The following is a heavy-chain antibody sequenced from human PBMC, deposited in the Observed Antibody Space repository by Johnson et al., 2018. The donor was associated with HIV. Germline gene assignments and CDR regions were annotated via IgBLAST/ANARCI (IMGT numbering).Heavy chain of an antibody. CDR2: IYSGGST. J-gene: IGHJ3*02. CDR1: GFTVSSNY. Sequence: MLLVESGGGLIQPGGSMRLSCVASGFTVSSNYMNWVRQAPGKGLEWVSVIYSGGSTYYADSVQGRFTISRDNSKNTLYLQMNSLRAEDTALYYCARAVGGSYHDAFDSWGQGTMVTVSS. D-gene: IGHD1-26*01. V-gene: IGHV3-53*01. CDR3: ARAVGGSYHDAFDS.